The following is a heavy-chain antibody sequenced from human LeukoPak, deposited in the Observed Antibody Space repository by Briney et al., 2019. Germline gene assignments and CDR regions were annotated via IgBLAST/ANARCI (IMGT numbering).Heavy chain of an antibody. J-gene: IGHJ6*02. D-gene: IGHD3-22*01. CDR3: ARAGYYYDSSGYSPYYYYGMDV. V-gene: IGHV1-46*01. CDR1: GYTFTSYY. Sequence: ASVKVSCKASGYTFTSYYMHWVRQAPGQGLEWMGIINPSGGSTSYAQKFQGRVTMTRDTPTSTVYMELSSLRSEDTAVYYCARAGYYYDSSGYSPYYYYGMDVWGQGTTVTVSS. CDR2: INPSGGST.